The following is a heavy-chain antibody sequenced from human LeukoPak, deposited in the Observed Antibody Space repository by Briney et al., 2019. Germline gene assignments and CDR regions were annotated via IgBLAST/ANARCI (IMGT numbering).Heavy chain of an antibody. V-gene: IGHV3-11*04. Sequence: GGSLRLSCAASGFTFSDYYMSWIRQAPGKGLGWVSYISSSGSTIYYADSVKGRFTISRDNAKNSLYLQVNSLRAEDTAVYYCARETEAAANDYWGQGTLVTVSS. CDR3: ARETEAAANDY. D-gene: IGHD6-13*01. J-gene: IGHJ4*02. CDR2: ISSSGSTI. CDR1: GFTFSDYY.